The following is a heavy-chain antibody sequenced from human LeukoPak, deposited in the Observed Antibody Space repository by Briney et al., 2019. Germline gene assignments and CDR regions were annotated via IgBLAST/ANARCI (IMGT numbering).Heavy chain of an antibody. CDR1: GGSFSGYY. D-gene: IGHD1-26*01. Sequence: SETLSLTCAVYGGSFSGYYWSWIRQPPGKGLEWIGEINHSGSTNYNPSLKSQVTISVDTSKNLFSLKVSSVTAADTAVYYCARGRSNYYGMDVWGQGTTVTVSS. J-gene: IGHJ6*02. CDR2: INHSGST. V-gene: IGHV4-34*01. CDR3: ARGRSNYYGMDV.